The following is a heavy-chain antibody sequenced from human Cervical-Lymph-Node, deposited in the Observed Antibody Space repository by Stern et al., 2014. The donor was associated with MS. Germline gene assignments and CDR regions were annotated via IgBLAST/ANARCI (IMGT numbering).Heavy chain of an antibody. CDR1: GGSISSSSYY. CDR3: ARPRHYDTASYYFDY. V-gene: IGHV4-39*01. J-gene: IGHJ4*02. Sequence: QLQLQESGPGLVKPSETLSLTCTVSGGSISSSSYYWGWIRQPPGKGLEWLGSIYYSGSNYYNPSLKSRVPISVDTSKNQFSLNLGSVTAADTAVYYCARPRHYDTASYYFDYWGQGTLVTVSS. D-gene: IGHD3-22*01. CDR2: IYYSGSN.